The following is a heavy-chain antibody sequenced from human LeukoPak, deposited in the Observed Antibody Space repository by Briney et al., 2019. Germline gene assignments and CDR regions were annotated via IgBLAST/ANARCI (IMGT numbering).Heavy chain of an antibody. CDR3: AITFRIDCSSTSCYYYGMYV. CDR2: ISYDGSHE. J-gene: IGHJ6*04. CDR1: GFTFSSYA. D-gene: IGHD2-2*01. Sequence: GGSLRLSCAASGFTFSSYAMHWVRQAPGKGLEWLAVISYDGSHEYYADSVKGRFTISRDNSKNTLYLQMNSLRPEDTAVYYCAITFRIDCSSTSCYYYGMYVWGKGTTVTVSS. V-gene: IGHV3-30*04.